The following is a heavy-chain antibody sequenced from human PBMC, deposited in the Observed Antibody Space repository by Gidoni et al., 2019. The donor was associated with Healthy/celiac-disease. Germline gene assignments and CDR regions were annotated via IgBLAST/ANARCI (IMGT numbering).Heavy chain of an antibody. CDR1: GFNSSSYE. D-gene: IGHD4-17*01. CDR3: ARYTDYGYYYYGMDV. Sequence: EVQLVESGGGLVKPGGSLRLSWAGSGFNSSSYEMNWVRQAPGKGLEWVSYISSSGSTIYYADSVKGRFTISRDNAKNSLYLQMNSLRAEDTAVYYCARYTDYGYYYYGMDVWGQGTTVTVSS. J-gene: IGHJ6*02. V-gene: IGHV3-48*03. CDR2: ISSSGSTI.